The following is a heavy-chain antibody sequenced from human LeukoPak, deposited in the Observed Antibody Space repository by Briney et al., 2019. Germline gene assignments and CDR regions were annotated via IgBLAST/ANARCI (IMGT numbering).Heavy chain of an antibody. CDR1: GFTFSDYY. CDR2: ISSSGSTI. Sequence: PGGSLRLSCAASGFTFSDYYMSWIRQAPGKGLEWVSYISSSGSTIYYADSVKGRLIISRDNSKNTLYLQMNSLRAEDTAVYYCAKDGYYDSSGSPTGYFDYWGQGTLVTVSS. V-gene: IGHV3-11*01. D-gene: IGHD3-22*01. CDR3: AKDGYYDSSGSPTGYFDY. J-gene: IGHJ4*02.